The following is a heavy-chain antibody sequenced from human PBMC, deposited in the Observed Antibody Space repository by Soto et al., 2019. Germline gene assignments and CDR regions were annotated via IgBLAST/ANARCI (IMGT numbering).Heavy chain of an antibody. J-gene: IGHJ4*02. CDR3: ARVYSSSLYFDY. V-gene: IGHV4-61*01. D-gene: IGHD6-13*01. CDR1: GGSVSSGSYY. Sequence: KTSETLSLTCTVSGGSVSSGSYYWSWIRQPPGKGLEWIGYIYYSGSTNYNPSLKSRVTISVDTSKNQFSLKLSSVTAADTAVYYCARVYSSSLYFDYWGQGTLVTVSS. CDR2: IYYSGST.